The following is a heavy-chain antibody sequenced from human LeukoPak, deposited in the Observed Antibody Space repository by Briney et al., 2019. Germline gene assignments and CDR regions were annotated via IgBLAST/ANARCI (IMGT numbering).Heavy chain of an antibody. J-gene: IGHJ5*02. CDR3: ARDRAVGSGRSKFDP. CDR1: GGSISSGGYY. V-gene: IGHV4-31*03. Sequence: PSQTPSLTCTVSGGSISSGGYYWSWIRQHPGKGLEWIGYIYYSGSTYYNPSLKSRVTISVDTSKNQFSLKLSSVTAADTAVYYCARDRAVGSGRSKFDPWGQGTLVTVSS. D-gene: IGHD3-10*01. CDR2: IYYSGST.